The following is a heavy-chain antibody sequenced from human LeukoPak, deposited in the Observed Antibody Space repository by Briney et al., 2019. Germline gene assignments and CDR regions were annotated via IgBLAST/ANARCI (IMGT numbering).Heavy chain of an antibody. V-gene: IGHV4-4*02. Sequence: PSETLSLTCAVSGASISSSYWWNWVRQPPGRGLEWIGEIYHGGSTNYNPSLKSRVTISVDKSKNQFSLRLSSVTAADTAVYYCARSAGYSSGWVNYWGQGTLVTVSS. D-gene: IGHD6-19*01. CDR3: ARSAGYSSGWVNY. CDR1: GASISSSYW. CDR2: IYHGGST. J-gene: IGHJ4*02.